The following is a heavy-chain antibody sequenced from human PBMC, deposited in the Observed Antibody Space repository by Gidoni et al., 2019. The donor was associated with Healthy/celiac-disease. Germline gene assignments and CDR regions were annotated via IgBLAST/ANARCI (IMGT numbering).Heavy chain of an antibody. D-gene: IGHD1-1*01. Sequence: QVQLVQSGAEVKKPGSSVKVSCKASGGTFSSYTISWVRQAPGQGLEWMGRIIPILGIANYAQKFQGRVTITADKSTSTAYMELSSLRSEDTAVYYCASSWNDVQDIDYWGQGTLVTVSS. CDR3: ASSWNDVQDIDY. CDR2: IIPILGIA. CDR1: GGTFSSYT. V-gene: IGHV1-69*02. J-gene: IGHJ4*02.